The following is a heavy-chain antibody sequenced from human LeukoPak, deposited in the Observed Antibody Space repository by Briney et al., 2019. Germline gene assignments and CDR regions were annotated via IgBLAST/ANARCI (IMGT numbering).Heavy chain of an antibody. V-gene: IGHV3-74*01. D-gene: IGHD5-18*01. Sequence: GGSLRLSCAASGITFSSYWMHCVRQAPGKGLLWVSRINSDGSSTNYADSVKGRFTISRDNAKNTLYLQMNSLRVEDTAAYYCARDRGYTFDLWGRRTLVTVSS. J-gene: IGHJ2*01. CDR3: ARDRGYTFDL. CDR1: GITFSSYW. CDR2: INSDGSST.